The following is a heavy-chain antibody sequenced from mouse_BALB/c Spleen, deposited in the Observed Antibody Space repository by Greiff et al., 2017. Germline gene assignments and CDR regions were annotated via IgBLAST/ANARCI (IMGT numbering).Heavy chain of an antibody. CDR3: ARGDYGNYLNYAMDY. J-gene: IGHJ4*01. CDR1: GFSLTSYG. CDR2: IWSGGST. D-gene: IGHD2-1*01. V-gene: IGHV2-2*02. Sequence: VQLQQSGPGLVQPSQSLSITCTVSGFSLTSYGVHWVRQSPGKGLEWLGVIWSGGSTDYNAAFISRLSISKDNSKSQVFFKMNSLQANDTAIYYCARGDYGNYLNYAMDYWGQGTSVTVSS.